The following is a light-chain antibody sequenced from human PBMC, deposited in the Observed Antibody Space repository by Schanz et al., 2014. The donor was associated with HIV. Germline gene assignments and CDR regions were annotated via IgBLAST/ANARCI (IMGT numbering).Light chain of an antibody. J-gene: IGLJ2*01. CDR1: SSDIGAYNY. CDR2: DVN. CDR3: TSYAGSNNVV. Sequence: QSALTQPASVSGSPGQSITISCTGTSSDIGAYNYVSWYQQYPGKAPKLMIYDVNNRPSGVSNRFSGSKSGNTASLTISGLQAEDEADYYCTSYAGSNNVVFGGGTKVTVL. V-gene: IGLV2-14*01.